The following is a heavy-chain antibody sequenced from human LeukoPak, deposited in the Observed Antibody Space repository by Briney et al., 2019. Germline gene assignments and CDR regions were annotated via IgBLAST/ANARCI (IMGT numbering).Heavy chain of an antibody. D-gene: IGHD1-26*01. CDR1: GYTLTGYY. CDR3: ARVRVGGGSYGGLDY. CDR2: INPNSGGT. V-gene: IGHV1-2*02. J-gene: IGHJ4*02. Sequence: ASVKVSCKASGYTLTGYYMHWVRQAPGQGLEWLGWINPNSGGTNYAEEFQDRVTMTRDTSISTAYMELSSLKSDDTAVYYCARVRVGGGSYGGLDYWGQGTLVTVSS.